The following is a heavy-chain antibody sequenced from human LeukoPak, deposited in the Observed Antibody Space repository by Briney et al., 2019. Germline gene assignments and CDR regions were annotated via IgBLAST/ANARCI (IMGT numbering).Heavy chain of an antibody. D-gene: IGHD6-6*01. Sequence: PGGSLRLSCAASGLTFSNYAIHWVRQAPGKGLESVSAIKSNGDTTYYANSVKGRFTISRDNSKNTVYLQMGSLRAEDMAVYYCARDLRTSIAARLGDSLPGGFDYWGQGTLVTVSS. CDR1: GLTFSNYA. V-gene: IGHV3-64*01. CDR3: ARDLRTSIAARLGDSLPGGFDY. CDR2: IKSNGDTT. J-gene: IGHJ4*02.